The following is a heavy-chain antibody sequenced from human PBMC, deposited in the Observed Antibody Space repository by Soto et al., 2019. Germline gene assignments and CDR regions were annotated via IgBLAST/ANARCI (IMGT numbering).Heavy chain of an antibody. CDR1: GFTFSSYG. Sequence: GGSLRLSCAPSGFTFSSYGMHWVRQAPGKGLEWVAVISYDGSNKYYADSVKGRFTISRDNSKNTLYLQMNSLRAEDTAVYYCAKPRNYYYDSSGPDDAFDIWGQGTMVTVSS. D-gene: IGHD3-22*01. CDR2: ISYDGSNK. J-gene: IGHJ3*02. V-gene: IGHV3-30*18. CDR3: AKPRNYYYDSSGPDDAFDI.